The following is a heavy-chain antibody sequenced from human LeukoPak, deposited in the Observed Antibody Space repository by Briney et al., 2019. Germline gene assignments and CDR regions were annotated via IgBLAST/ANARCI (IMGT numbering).Heavy chain of an antibody. V-gene: IGHV3-48*01. CDR2: ISSSSSTI. Sequence: GGSLRLSCAASGFTFSSYSMNWVRQAPGKGREWVSYISSSSSTIYYADSVKGRFTISRDNAKNSLYLQMNSLRAEDTAVYYCARAALRFLEWLPPAFDYWGQGTLVTVSS. D-gene: IGHD3-3*01. J-gene: IGHJ4*02. CDR1: GFTFSSYS. CDR3: ARAALRFLEWLPPAFDY.